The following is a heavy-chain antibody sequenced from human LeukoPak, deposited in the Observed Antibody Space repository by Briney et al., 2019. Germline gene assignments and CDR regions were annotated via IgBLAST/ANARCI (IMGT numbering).Heavy chain of an antibody. Sequence: ASVKVSCKASGYTFTSYYMHWVRQAPGQGLEWMGIINPSGGSTSYAQKFQGRVTMTRDTSTSTVYMELSSLRSEDTAVYYCAREFIAVAGPTGPYYYYGMDVWGQGTTVTVSS. D-gene: IGHD6-19*01. J-gene: IGHJ6*02. V-gene: IGHV1-46*01. CDR1: GYTFTSYY. CDR2: INPSGGST. CDR3: AREFIAVAGPTGPYYYYGMDV.